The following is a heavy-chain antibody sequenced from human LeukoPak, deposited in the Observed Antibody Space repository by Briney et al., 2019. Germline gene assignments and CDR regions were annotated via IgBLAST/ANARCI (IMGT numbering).Heavy chain of an antibody. D-gene: IGHD2-15*01. CDR3: ARDGWPAFDY. V-gene: IGHV6-1*01. Sequence: TSQTLSLTCVIAGXSVSSNTSAWNWIRQSPLRGLEWLGRTFYRSKWYNDYAGSVKSRITISPDTSKNHFSLQLDSVTPEDTAMYYCARDGWPAFDYWGQGSLVTVSS. CDR1: GXSVSSNTSA. J-gene: IGHJ4*02. CDR2: TFYRSKWYN.